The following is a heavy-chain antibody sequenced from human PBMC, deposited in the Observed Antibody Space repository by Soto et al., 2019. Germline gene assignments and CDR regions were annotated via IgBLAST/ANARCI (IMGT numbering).Heavy chain of an antibody. V-gene: IGHV1-69*13. CDR3: AKDRIAEYYFEY. CDR2: IIPIFGTA. D-gene: IGHD6-13*01. CDR1: GGTFSSYA. Sequence: SLKVSCKASGGTFSSYAISWVRQAPGQGLEWMGGIIPIFGTANYAQKFQGRVTITADESTSTAYMELSSLRSEDTAVYYCAKDRIAEYYFEYWGQGTPVTVSS. J-gene: IGHJ4*02.